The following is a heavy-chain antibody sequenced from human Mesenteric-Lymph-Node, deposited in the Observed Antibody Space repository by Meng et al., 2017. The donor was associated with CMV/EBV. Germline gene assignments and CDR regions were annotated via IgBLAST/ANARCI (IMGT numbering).Heavy chain of an antibody. CDR1: GYY. V-gene: IGHV4-34*01. CDR3: ARGPVLLWFGELLPSNPNFDY. J-gene: IGHJ4*02. Sequence: GYYWSWIRQPPGKGLEWIGEINHSGSTNYNPSLKSRVTISVDTSKNRFSLKLSSVTAADTAVYYCARGPVLLWFGELLPSNPNFDYWGQGTLVTVSS. CDR2: INHSGST. D-gene: IGHD3-10*01.